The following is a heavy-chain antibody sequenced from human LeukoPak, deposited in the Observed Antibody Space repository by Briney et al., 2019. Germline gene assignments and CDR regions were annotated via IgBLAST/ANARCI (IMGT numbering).Heavy chain of an antibody. CDR3: AGAVMMHGEAIPAH. Sequence: GASVKVSCKASGYTFSSHYVHWVRQAPGQGLEWMGIINPSGGSTSYAQKFQGRVTMTRDKSTSTVYIELKSVRSEDTAVYYCAGAVMMHGEAIPAHWGQGTPVTVSS. CDR1: GYTFSSHY. D-gene: IGHD3-16*01. J-gene: IGHJ4*02. CDR2: INPSGGST. V-gene: IGHV1-46*01.